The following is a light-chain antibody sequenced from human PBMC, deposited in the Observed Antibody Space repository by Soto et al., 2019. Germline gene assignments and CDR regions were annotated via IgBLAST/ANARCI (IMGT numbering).Light chain of an antibody. CDR3: AAWDDSLNGYV. J-gene: IGLJ1*01. CDR2: NNN. CDR1: SSNIGTNA. Sequence: QSGLAQPPSASGAPGQRVTISCSGGSSNIGTNAVNWYQQLPGTAPKLLIYNNNQRPSGVPDRFSGSKSGTSASLAISGLQSEDEADYYCAAWDDSLNGYVFGTGIKVTVL. V-gene: IGLV1-44*01.